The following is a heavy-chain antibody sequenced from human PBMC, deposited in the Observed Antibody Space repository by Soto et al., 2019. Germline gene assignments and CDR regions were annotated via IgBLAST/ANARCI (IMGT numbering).Heavy chain of an antibody. J-gene: IGHJ4*02. D-gene: IGHD6-13*01. CDR1: GYTFTGYC. Sequence: ASVKVSCKASGYTFTGYCMHCVRQAPGQGLEWMGWINPNSGGTNYAQKFQGRVTMTRDTSISTAYMELSRLRSDDTAVYYCAREKSIAAAGLPGYWGQGTLVTVSS. V-gene: IGHV1-2*02. CDR2: INPNSGGT. CDR3: AREKSIAAAGLPGY.